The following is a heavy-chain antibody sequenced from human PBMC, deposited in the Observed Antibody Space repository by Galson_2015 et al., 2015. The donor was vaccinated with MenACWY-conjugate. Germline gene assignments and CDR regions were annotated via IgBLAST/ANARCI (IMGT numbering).Heavy chain of an antibody. V-gene: IGHV1-18*04. Sequence: SVKVSCKASGYTFTSYGISWVRQAPGQGLEWMGWISAYNGNTNYAQKLQGRVTMTTDTSTSTAYMELRSLRSDDTAVYYCARDGTGTTYYYYGMDVWGQGPRSPSP. CDR3: ARDGTGTTYYYYGMDV. J-gene: IGHJ6*02. CDR2: ISAYNGNT. CDR1: GYTFTSYG. D-gene: IGHD1-7*01.